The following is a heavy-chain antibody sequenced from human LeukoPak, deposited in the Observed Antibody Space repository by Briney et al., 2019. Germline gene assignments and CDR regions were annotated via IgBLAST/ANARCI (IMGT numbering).Heavy chain of an antibody. CDR1: GYTFTGYY. Sequence: ASVKVSCKASGYTFTGYYMHWVRQAPGQGLEWMGRINPNSGGTNYAQKFQGRATMTRDTSISTAYMELSRLRSDDTAVYYCASGVVVVTSFDHWGQGTLVTVSS. J-gene: IGHJ4*02. D-gene: IGHD3-22*01. V-gene: IGHV1-2*06. CDR3: ASGVVVVTSFDH. CDR2: INPNSGGT.